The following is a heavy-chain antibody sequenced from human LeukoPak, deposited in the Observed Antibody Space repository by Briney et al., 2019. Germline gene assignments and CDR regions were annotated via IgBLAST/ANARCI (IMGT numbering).Heavy chain of an antibody. Sequence: SETLSLTCTVSGGSISSYYWSWIRQPAGKGLEWIGRIYTSGSTNYNPSLKSRVTMSVDTSKNQFSLKLSSVTAADTAVYYCARALPSPGPPLHYYMDVWGKGTTVTVSS. CDR3: ARALPSPGPPLHYYMDV. CDR1: GGSISSYY. CDR2: IYTSGST. V-gene: IGHV4-4*07. J-gene: IGHJ6*03.